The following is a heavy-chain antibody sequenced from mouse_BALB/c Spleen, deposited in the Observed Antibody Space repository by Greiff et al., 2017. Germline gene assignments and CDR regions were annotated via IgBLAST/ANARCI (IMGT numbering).Heavy chain of an antibody. Sequence: EVQRVESGGGLVKPGGSLKLSCAASGFTFSSYAMSWVRQTPEKRLEWVATISSGGSYTYYPDSVKGRFTISRDNAKNTLYLQMSSLRSEDTAMYYCARQNDMDYWGQGTSVTVSS. CDR2: ISSGGSYT. V-gene: IGHV5-9-3*01. CDR1: GFTFSSYA. CDR3: ARQNDMDY. J-gene: IGHJ4*01.